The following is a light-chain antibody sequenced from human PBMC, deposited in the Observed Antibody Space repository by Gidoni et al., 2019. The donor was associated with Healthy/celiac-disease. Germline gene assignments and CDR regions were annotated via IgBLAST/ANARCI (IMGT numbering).Light chain of an antibody. Sequence: DIQMTQSPSTLSASVGDRVTSTCRASQSISSWLAWYQQKPGKAPKLLIYNASSLESGVPSRFSGSGSGTEFTLTISSLQPDDFATYYCQQYPRTFGQGTKVEIK. CDR2: NAS. CDR1: QSISSW. CDR3: QQYPRT. V-gene: IGKV1-5*03. J-gene: IGKJ1*01.